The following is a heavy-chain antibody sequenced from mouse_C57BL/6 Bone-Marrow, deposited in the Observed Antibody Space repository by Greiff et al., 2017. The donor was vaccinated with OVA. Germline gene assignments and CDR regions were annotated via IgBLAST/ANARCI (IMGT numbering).Heavy chain of an antibody. CDR3: ARSET. CDR2: IYPRSGNT. J-gene: IGHJ3*01. V-gene: IGHV1-81*01. Sequence: QVQLQQSGAELARPGASVKLSCKASGYTFTSYGISWVKQRTGQGLEWIGEIYPRSGNTYYNEKFKGKATFTADTSSNTAYMQLSSLTTEDSAIYDSARSETWGQGTLVTVSA. CDR1: GYTFTSYG.